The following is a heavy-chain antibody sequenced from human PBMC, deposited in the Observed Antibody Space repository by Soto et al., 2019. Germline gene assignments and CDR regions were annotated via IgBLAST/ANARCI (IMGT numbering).Heavy chain of an antibody. J-gene: IGHJ4*02. D-gene: IGHD4-4*01. CDR1: YGPISSHY. CDR2: IYYSGNT. Sequence: SEGLALTSAVSYGPISSHYLICIRQPPGKGLEWIGYIYYSGNTNYNPSLKSRVTISVDTSKNQFSLKLSSVTAADTAVYYCARDRGNYAIDYWGQGTLVTVSS. CDR3: ARDRGNYAIDY. V-gene: IGHV4-59*11.